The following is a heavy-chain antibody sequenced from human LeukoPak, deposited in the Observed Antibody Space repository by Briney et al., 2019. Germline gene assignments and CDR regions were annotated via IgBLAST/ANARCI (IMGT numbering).Heavy chain of an antibody. CDR3: AREGGAVAASDAFDI. Sequence: PSETLSLTCAVYGGSFSGYYWSWIRQPPGKGLEWIGEINHSGGTNYNPSLKSRVTISVDTSKNQFSLKLSSVTAADTAVYYCAREGGAVAASDAFDIWGQGTMVTVSS. D-gene: IGHD6-19*01. CDR1: GGSFSGYY. J-gene: IGHJ3*02. CDR2: INHSGGT. V-gene: IGHV4-34*01.